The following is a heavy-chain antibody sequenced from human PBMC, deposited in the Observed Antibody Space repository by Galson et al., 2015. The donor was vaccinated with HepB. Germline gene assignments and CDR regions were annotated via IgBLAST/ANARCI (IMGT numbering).Heavy chain of an antibody. J-gene: IGHJ6*03. CDR1: GFTFNTYV. Sequence: LRLSCAASGFTFNTYVMNWVRQAPGKGLEWVSSITSGSTYIYYADSVKGRFTISRDNAKNSLYLQMNSLRAEDTAVYYCARDRSDDYGDYWYFYMDVWGEVTTVTVSS. CDR3: ARDRSDDYGDYWYFYMDV. V-gene: IGHV3-21*03. CDR2: ITSGSTYI. D-gene: IGHD4-17*01.